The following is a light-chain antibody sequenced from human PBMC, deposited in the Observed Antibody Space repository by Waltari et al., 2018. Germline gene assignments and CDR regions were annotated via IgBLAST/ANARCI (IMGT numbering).Light chain of an antibody. J-gene: IGLJ3*02. CDR1: RSNTGNNF. V-gene: IGLV1-47*01. Sequence: QSVLTQPPSASGPPGQRVAISCSGSRSNTGNNFVYWYQQFPGTAPKLLIYRNNQRPSGVPDRFSGSKSGTSASLAISGLRSDDEADYHCASWDDSLSGFLFGGGTKLTVL. CDR2: RNN. CDR3: ASWDDSLSGFL.